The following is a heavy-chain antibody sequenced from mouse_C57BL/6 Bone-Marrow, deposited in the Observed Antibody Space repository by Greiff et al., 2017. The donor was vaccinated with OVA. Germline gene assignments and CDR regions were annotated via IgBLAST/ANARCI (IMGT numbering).Heavy chain of an antibody. CDR3: TRRGVYGGFAY. CDR1: GFTFSSYA. D-gene: IGHD1-1*01. CDR2: ISSGGDYI. V-gene: IGHV5-9-1*02. Sequence: DVMLVESGEGLVKPGGSLKLSCAASGFTFSSYAMSWVRQTPEKRLEWVAYISSGGDYIYYADTVKGRFTISRDNARNTLYLQMSSLKSEDTAMYYCTRRGVYGGFAYWGQGTLVTVSA. J-gene: IGHJ3*01.